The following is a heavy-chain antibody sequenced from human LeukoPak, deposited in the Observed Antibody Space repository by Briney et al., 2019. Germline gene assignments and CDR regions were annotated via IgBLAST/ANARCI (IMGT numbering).Heavy chain of an antibody. CDR1: GFTFSSYA. CDR3: AIDFARYYYVMDV. V-gene: IGHV3-30-3*01. CDR2: ISYDGSNK. D-gene: IGHD3-3*01. Sequence: PGRSLRLSCAASGFTFSSYAMHWVRQAPGKGLEWVAVISYDGSNKYYADSVKGRFTISRDNPKNTLYLQMNSLRAEDTGVYYCAIDFARYYYVMDVWGQGTTVTVSS. J-gene: IGHJ6*02.